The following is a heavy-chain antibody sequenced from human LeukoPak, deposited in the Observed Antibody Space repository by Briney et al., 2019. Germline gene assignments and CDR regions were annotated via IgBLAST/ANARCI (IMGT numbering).Heavy chain of an antibody. CDR2: ISYDGSNK. CDR3: AKGHDYGDYVDC. V-gene: IGHV3-30*18. Sequence: GGSLRLSCAASGFTFSSYGMHWVRQAPGKGLEWVAVISYDGSNKYYADSVKGRFTISRDNSKNTLYLQMNSLRAEDTAVYYCAKGHDYGDYVDCWGQGTLVTVSS. J-gene: IGHJ4*02. D-gene: IGHD4-17*01. CDR1: GFTFSSYG.